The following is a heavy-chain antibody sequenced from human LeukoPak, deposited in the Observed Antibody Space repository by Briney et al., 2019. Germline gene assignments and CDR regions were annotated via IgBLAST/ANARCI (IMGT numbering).Heavy chain of an antibody. CDR2: ISHDGTNK. CDR1: GXXXSGYA. J-gene: IGHJ4*02. D-gene: IGHD3-22*01. CDR3: ARHRGPSLHSSGYFDY. V-gene: IGHV3-30-3*01. Sequence: GGSLRLSCAASGXXXSGYAIHWVRXAPXKXXXXXXVISHDGTNKYYADSVKGRFTISRDNSKNTLYLQMNSLRTEDTAVYYCARHRGPSLHSSGYFDYWGQGTLVTVSS.